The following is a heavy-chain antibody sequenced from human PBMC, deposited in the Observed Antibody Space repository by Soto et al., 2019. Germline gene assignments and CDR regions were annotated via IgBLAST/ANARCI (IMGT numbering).Heavy chain of an antibody. CDR1: GGSISSGGYS. V-gene: IGHV4-30-2*01. D-gene: IGHD6-19*01. J-gene: IGHJ4*02. CDR3: ARSPRYSSGWYSQLSIYYFDY. CDR2: IYHSGST. Sequence: PSETLSLTCAVSGGSISSGGYSWSWIRQPPGKGLEWIGYIYHSGSTYYNPSLKSRVTISVDRSKNQFSLKLSSVTAADTAVYYCARSPRYSSGWYSQLSIYYFDYWGQGTLVTVSS.